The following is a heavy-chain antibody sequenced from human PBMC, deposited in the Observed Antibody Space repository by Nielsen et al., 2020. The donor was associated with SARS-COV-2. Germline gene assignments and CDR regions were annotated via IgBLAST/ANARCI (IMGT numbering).Heavy chain of an antibody. CDR1: GFTFSSYA. J-gene: IGHJ3*02. CDR2: ISGSGGST. D-gene: IGHD3-22*01. CDR3: AKDREWYYYDSSGYYPDAFDI. Sequence: GGPLRLSCAASGFTFSSYAMSWVRQAPGKGLEWVSAISGSGGSTYYADSVKGRFTISRDNSKNTLYLQMNSLRAEDTAVYYCAKDREWYYYDSSGYYPDAFDIWGQGTMVTVSS. V-gene: IGHV3-23*01.